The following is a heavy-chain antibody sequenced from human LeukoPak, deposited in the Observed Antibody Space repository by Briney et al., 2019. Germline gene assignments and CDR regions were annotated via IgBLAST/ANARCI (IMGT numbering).Heavy chain of an antibody. CDR2: INHSGST. D-gene: IGHD6-13*01. J-gene: IGHJ4*02. V-gene: IGHV4-34*01. Sequence: PSETLSLTCAVDGGSFSGYYWSWIRQPPGKGLEWIGEINHSGSTNYNPSLKSRVTISVDTSKNQFSLKLSSVTAADTAVYYCAREHRRSSSWYGVDYWGQGTLVTVSS. CDR3: AREHRRSSSWYGVDY. CDR1: GGSFSGYY.